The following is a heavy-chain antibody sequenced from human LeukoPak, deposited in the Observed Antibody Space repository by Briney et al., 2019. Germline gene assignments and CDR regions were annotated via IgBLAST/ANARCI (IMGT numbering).Heavy chain of an antibody. Sequence: ASVKVSCKPSGYTFANYAIQWVRQAPGQRLEWMGWISGINDNTRYSQRFQGRVAFTRDTSATINYMELSSLRSEDTAVYYCVRQQPYGPFDYWGQGTLVTVSS. J-gene: IGHJ4*02. D-gene: IGHD6-13*01. V-gene: IGHV1-3*01. CDR2: ISGINDNT. CDR3: VRQQPYGPFDY. CDR1: GYTFANYA.